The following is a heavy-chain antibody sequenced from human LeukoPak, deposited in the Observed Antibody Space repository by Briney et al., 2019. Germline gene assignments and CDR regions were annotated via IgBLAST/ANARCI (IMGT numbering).Heavy chain of an antibody. V-gene: IGHV6-1*01. CDR1: GDSVSSNSAA. Sequence: SQTLSLTCAISGDSVSSNSAAWSWIRQSPSRGLEWLGRTYYRSKWYNDYAVSVKSRITINPDTSKNQFSLQLNSVTPEDTAVYYCARDLLSRPRVGATTEGYFDYWGQGTLVTVSS. CDR3: ARDLLSRPRVGATTEGYFDY. D-gene: IGHD1-26*01. CDR2: TYYRSKWYN. J-gene: IGHJ4*02.